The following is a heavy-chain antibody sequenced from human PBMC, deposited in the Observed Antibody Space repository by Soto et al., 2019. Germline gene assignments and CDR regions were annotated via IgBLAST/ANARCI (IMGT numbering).Heavy chain of an antibody. Sequence: EVQLLESGGGLVQPGGSLRLSCAASGFTFSSYAMKWVRQAPGKGLEWVSLIGESGTPTYYADSVKGRFTISRDNSGNTRFLEMYSRGAEARAVFYCARYIPGVRYYGMDVGGQGTTVTVS. V-gene: IGHV3-23*01. J-gene: IGHJ6*02. D-gene: IGHD5-18*01. CDR2: IGESGTPT. CDR3: ARYIPGVRYYGMDV. CDR1: GFTFSSYA.